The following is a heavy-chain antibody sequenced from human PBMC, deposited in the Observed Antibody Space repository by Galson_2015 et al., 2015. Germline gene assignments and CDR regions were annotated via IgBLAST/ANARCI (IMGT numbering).Heavy chain of an antibody. V-gene: IGHV4/OR15-8*01. J-gene: IGHJ5*02. Sequence: SPNYNPSLKSRVTISVDKSKNQFSLKLSSVTAADTAVYYCARATIVVVAAASFWFDPWGQGTLVTVSS. CDR2: SP. D-gene: IGHD2-15*01. CDR3: ARATIVVVAAASFWFDP.